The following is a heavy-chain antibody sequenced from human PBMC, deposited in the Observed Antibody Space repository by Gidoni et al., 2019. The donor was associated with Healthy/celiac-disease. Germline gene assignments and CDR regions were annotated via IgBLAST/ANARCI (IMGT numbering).Heavy chain of an antibody. Sequence: GRTYYRSKWYNDYAVSVKSRITINPDTSKNQFSLQLNSVTPEDTAVYYCARDRWELVDYWGQGTLVTVSS. D-gene: IGHD1-26*01. V-gene: IGHV6-1*01. J-gene: IGHJ4*02. CDR3: ARDRWELVDY. CDR2: TYYRSKWYN.